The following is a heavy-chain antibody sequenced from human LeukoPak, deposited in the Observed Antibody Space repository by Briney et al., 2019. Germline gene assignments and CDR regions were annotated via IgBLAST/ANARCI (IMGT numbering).Heavy chain of an antibody. V-gene: IGHV3-21*01. Sequence: PGGSLRLSCAASGFTFSDYSMNWVRQAPGKGLQWVSSISSSSKYIYYADSVKGRFTISRDNAKNSLYLQMNSLRAEDTAVYYCARDIRVTDSNWFDPWGQGTLVTVSS. CDR2: ISSSSKYI. CDR1: GFTFSDYS. CDR3: ARDIRVTDSNWFDP. D-gene: IGHD2-21*02. J-gene: IGHJ5*02.